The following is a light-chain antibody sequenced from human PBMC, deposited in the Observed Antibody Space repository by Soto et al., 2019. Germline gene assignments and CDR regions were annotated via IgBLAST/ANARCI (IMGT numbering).Light chain of an antibody. CDR1: QSLLYSNGNNS. J-gene: IGKJ2*01. CDR3: MQPLQTPYT. CDR2: LAS. V-gene: IGKV2-28*01. Sequence: DIVMTQSPLSLPVTPGEPASISCRSSQSLLYSNGNNSLDWYVQNPGQSPQLLIYLASSRDSGVPDRFSGSGSGIYFTMKSSRVEAEDVGVYYCMQPLQTPYTFGQGTKLEIK.